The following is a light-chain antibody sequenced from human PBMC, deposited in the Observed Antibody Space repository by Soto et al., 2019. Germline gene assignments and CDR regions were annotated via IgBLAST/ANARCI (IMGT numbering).Light chain of an antibody. CDR2: DVT. CDR1: RSDVGGYNY. V-gene: IGLV2-14*03. Sequence: QSVLTQPASVSGSPGQSITISCTGTRSDVGGYNYVYWHQHHPGKAPKLIIYDVTNRPSGVSDRFSGSKSGNTASLTISGLQAEDEADYYCCSYTSCSTYVFGPGTKVTVL. J-gene: IGLJ1*01. CDR3: CSYTSCSTYV.